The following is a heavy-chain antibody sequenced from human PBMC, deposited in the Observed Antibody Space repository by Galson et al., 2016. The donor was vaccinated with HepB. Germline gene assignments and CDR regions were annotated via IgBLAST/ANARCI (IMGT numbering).Heavy chain of an antibody. CDR2: LWYDEESK. CDR1: GFTFSNYG. V-gene: IGHV3-33*01. Sequence: SLRLSCAASGFTFSNYGMHWVRQAPGKGLEWVAMLWYDEESKYYADSVKGRFTISRDNFKDTLYLQMNSLRTDDTAVYYCARDRYYGYLWGTSRFEFDSWGQGTLVTVSS. CDR3: ARDRYYGYLWGTSRFEFDS. J-gene: IGHJ5*01. D-gene: IGHD3-16*02.